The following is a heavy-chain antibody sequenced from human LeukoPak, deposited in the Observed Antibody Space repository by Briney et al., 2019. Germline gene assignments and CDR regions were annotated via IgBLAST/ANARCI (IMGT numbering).Heavy chain of an antibody. V-gene: IGHV1-2*02. CDR2: INPNSGGT. CDR3: ARVTVGGTRWIFDY. Sequence: ASVKVSCKASGYTFTGYYMHWVRQAPGEGLEWMGWINPNSGGTNYAQKFQGRVTMTRDTSISTAYMELSRLRSDDTAVYYCARVTVGGTRWIFDYWGQETLVTVSS. D-gene: IGHD5-12*01. J-gene: IGHJ4*02. CDR1: GYTFTGYY.